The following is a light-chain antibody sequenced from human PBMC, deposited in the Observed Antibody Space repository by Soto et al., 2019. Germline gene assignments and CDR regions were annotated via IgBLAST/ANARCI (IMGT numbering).Light chain of an antibody. V-gene: IGKV3-20*01. J-gene: IGKJ2*01. CDR3: HQYGSSPPYT. CDR1: QSVNNNY. Sequence: EVVLTQSPGTLSLSPGERATLSCRASQSVNNNYLAWYQQRPGQAPRLLIYGSSDRATGIPDRFSGSGSGIDFTLTISRLEPEDFAVYYCHQYGSSPPYTFGQGTKLEI. CDR2: GSS.